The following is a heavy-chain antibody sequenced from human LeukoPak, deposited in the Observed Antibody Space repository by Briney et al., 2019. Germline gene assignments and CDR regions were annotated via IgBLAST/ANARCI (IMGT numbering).Heavy chain of an antibody. V-gene: IGHV5-51*01. J-gene: IGHJ4*01. CDR3: ATTLTNYCSSTSCYADH. Sequence: GESLKISCNVAEYTFTNYWIGWVRQMPGEGLEWVGIVYLRDSDARYRPSFQDQVTISADKSTRTAYLQWSSLKASDSAMYYCATTLTNYCSSTSCYADHWGQGTLVTVSS. D-gene: IGHD2-2*01. CDR1: EYTFTNYW. CDR2: VYLRDSDA.